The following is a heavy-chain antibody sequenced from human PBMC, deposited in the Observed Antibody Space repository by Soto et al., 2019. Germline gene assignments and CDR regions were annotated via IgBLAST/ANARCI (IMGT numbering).Heavy chain of an antibody. J-gene: IGHJ5*02. CDR1: GFPFSSNS. V-gene: IGHV3-48*02. CDR2: ITGSETTT. Sequence: PGGSLRLSCAASGFPFSSNSVNWVRQAPGKGLEWVSYITGSETTTRYADSVKGRFTLSRDNAKNSLFLDMNSLTDEDTAVYYCARDLNWAFDHWGRGTLVTVSS. CDR3: ARDLNWAFDH. D-gene: IGHD1-1*01.